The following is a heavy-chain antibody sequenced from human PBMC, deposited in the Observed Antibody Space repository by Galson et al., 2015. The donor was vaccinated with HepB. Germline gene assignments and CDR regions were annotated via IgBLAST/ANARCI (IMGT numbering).Heavy chain of an antibody. V-gene: IGHV3-72*01. CDR3: TRVHDPGWSSCYSDY. Sequence: SLRLSCAASGFTFSGHSMEWVRQAPGKGLEWVGRTRNKASSYTTEHAAPVKGRITSSRDESKNSLYLQMNSLETEDTAVYYCTRVHDPGWSSCYSDYWGQGTPVTVSS. J-gene: IGHJ4*02. CDR1: GFTFSGHS. CDR2: TRNKASSYTT. D-gene: IGHD6-19*01.